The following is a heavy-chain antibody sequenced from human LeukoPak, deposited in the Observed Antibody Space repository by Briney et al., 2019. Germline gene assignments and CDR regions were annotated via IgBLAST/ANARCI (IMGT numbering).Heavy chain of an antibody. CDR3: ARDSSSGWSYFDY. CDR2: IYYSGST. V-gene: IGHV4-39*07. J-gene: IGHJ4*02. D-gene: IGHD6-19*01. CDR1: GGSISSSSYY. Sequence: SETLSLTCTVSGGSISSSSYYWGWIRQPPGKGLEWIGSIYYSGSTYYNPSLKSRVTISVDTSKNQFSLKLRSVTAADTAVYYCARDSSSGWSYFDYWGQGTLVTASS.